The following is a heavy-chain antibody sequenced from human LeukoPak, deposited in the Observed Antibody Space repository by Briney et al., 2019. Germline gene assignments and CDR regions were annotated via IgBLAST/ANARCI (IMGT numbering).Heavy chain of an antibody. CDR3: ARAPGGYCSSTSRYLFDY. J-gene: IGHJ4*02. V-gene: IGHV4-59*01. Sequence: PSETLSLTCTVSGGSISSYYWSWIRQPPGKGLEWIGYIYYSGSTNYNPSLKSRVTISVDTSKNQFSLKLSSVTAADTAVYYCARAPGGYCSSTSRYLFDYWGQGTLVTVSS. CDR2: IYYSGST. CDR1: GGSISSYY. D-gene: IGHD2-2*01.